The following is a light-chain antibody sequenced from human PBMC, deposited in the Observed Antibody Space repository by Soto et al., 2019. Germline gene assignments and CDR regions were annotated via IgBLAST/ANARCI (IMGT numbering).Light chain of an antibody. CDR2: SES. J-gene: IGKJ1*01. CDR3: QKYNNWPWT. V-gene: IGKV3-15*01. CDR1: QSISDT. Sequence: EIVMTQSPATLSVSPGGRATLSCRASQSISDTLAWYQQKTGQAPRLLIYSESRGATGFPDRFSGSGSGTDLTLTISRLQSEDFAVYYCQKYNNWPWTFGQGTKVDIK.